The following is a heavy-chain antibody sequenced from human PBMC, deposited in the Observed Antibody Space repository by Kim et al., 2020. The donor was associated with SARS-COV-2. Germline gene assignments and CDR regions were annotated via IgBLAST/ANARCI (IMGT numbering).Heavy chain of an antibody. D-gene: IGHD1-26*01. CDR3: TKYSGRNPFDY. CDR1: GYTFTSYF. V-gene: IGHV1-46*01. Sequence: ASVKVSCKASGYTFTSYFMHWVRQAPGQGLEWMGIINTSDGITNYAQKFQGRVTMTRDTSTSTVYMELSSLRSEDTAVYYWTKYSGRNPFDYWGQGTLVTVSS. CDR2: INTSDGIT. J-gene: IGHJ4*02.